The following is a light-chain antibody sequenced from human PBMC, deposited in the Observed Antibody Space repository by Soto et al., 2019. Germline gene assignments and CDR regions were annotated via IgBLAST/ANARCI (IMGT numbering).Light chain of an antibody. CDR1: SGSIASNY. V-gene: IGLV6-57*02. CDR3: SSYTSSRTAV. CDR2: EDN. Sequence: NFMLTQPHSVSESPGKTVTISCTGSSGSIASNYVQWYQQRPGSAPTTVIYEDNQRPSGVPDRFSGSIDSSSNSASLTISGLKTEDEADYYCSSYTSSRTAVFGGGTKLTVL. J-gene: IGLJ2*01.